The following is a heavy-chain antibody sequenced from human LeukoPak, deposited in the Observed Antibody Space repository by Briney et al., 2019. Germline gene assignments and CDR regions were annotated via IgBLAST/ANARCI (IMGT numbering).Heavy chain of an antibody. CDR2: IYTSGST. CDR1: GGSISNYY. D-gene: IGHD6-25*01. Sequence: SETLSLTCTVSGGSISNYYWSWIRQPAGKGLEWIGRIYTSGSTNYNPSLKSRVTISIDKSKNQFSLKLTSVTAADTAVYYCARLKRLDIDYSGQGTLVTVSS. CDR3: ARLKRLDIDY. V-gene: IGHV4-4*07. J-gene: IGHJ4*02.